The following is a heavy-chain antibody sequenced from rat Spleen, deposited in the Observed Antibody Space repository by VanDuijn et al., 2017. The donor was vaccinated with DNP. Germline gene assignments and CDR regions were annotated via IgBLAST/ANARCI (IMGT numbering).Heavy chain of an antibody. D-gene: IGHD1-6*01. J-gene: IGHJ2*01. CDR1: GFSLTSYG. Sequence: QVQLKESGPGLVQPSQTLSLTCTVSGFSLTSYGVSWVRQPPGKGLEWMGGIWGDGSTNYNSAVQSRLSISRDTSKSQVFLKMNSLQTEDTAMYFCARSGFYYYWDYWGQGVMVTVSS. CDR2: IWGDGST. V-gene: IGHV2-16*01. CDR3: ARSGFYYYWDY.